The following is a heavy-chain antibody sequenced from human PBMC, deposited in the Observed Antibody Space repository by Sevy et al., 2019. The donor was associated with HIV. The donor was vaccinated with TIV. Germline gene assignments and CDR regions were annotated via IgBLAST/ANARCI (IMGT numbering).Heavy chain of an antibody. V-gene: IGHV3-21*01. CDR1: GFTFTSYY. CDR3: AREGYGSGNYPFDY. J-gene: IGHJ4*02. D-gene: IGHD3-10*01. CDR2: ITSGGDYI. Sequence: GGSLRLSCVASGFTFTSYYMHWVRQAPGKGLEWVSSITSGGDYIKYADSMKGRITISRDNAKNSLYLQENSLRAEDTAVYYCAREGYGSGNYPFDYWGRGTLVTVSS.